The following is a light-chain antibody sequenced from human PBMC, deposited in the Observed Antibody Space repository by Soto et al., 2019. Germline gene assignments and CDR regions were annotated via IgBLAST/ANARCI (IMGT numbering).Light chain of an antibody. Sequence: QSALTQPASVSGSPGQSITISCTGTSSDIGNYNYVSWYQQYPGKAPKLIIYGVSNRPSGVSNRFSGSKSGNTASLTISGLQAEDEADYYCSLYTTDSTYVFGTGTKLTVL. CDR2: GVS. V-gene: IGLV2-14*01. CDR3: SLYTTDSTYV. CDR1: SSDIGNYNY. J-gene: IGLJ1*01.